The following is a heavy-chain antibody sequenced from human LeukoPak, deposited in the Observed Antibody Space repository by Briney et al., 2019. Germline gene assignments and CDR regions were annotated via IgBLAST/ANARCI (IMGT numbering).Heavy chain of an antibody. CDR2: IYYSGST. V-gene: IGHV4-38-2*02. CDR3: ARLNRDYYDSSGYLVDAFDI. Sequence: SETLSLTCTVSGYSISSGYYWGWIRQPPGKGLEWIGSIYYSGSTYYNPSLKSRVTISVDTSKNQFSLKLSSVTAADTAVYYCARLNRDYYDSSGYLVDAFDIWGQGTMVTVSS. CDR1: GYSISSGYY. D-gene: IGHD3-22*01. J-gene: IGHJ3*02.